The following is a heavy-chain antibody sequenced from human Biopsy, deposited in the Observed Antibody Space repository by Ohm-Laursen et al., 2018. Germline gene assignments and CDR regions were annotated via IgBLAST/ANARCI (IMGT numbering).Heavy chain of an antibody. J-gene: IGHJ2*01. V-gene: IGHV4-59*07. CDR1: GGPIDSYY. Sequence: SDTLSLTCTVSGGPIDSYYWNWIRQPPGKALEWIGYTYFTGRTSYNPSLKSRVTMSVNTSKKQFSLRLSSVTAADTAVYYCASAGYNPDWNFDLWGRGTRVTVSS. CDR3: ASAGYNPDWNFDL. D-gene: IGHD5-24*01. CDR2: TYFTGRT.